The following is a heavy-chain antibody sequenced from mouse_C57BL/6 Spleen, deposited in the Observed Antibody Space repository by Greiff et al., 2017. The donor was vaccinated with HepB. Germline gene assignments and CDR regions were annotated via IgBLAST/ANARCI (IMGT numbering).Heavy chain of an antibody. J-gene: IGHJ1*03. D-gene: IGHD1-1*01. V-gene: IGHV5-16*01. Sequence: DVKLVESEGGLVQPGSSMKLSCTASGFTFSDYYMAWVRQVPEKGLEWVANINYDGSSTYYLDSLKSRFIISRDNAKNILYLQMSSLKSEDTATYYCARSTVEYFDVWGTGTTVTVSS. CDR1: GFTFSDYY. CDR3: ARSTVEYFDV. CDR2: INYDGSST.